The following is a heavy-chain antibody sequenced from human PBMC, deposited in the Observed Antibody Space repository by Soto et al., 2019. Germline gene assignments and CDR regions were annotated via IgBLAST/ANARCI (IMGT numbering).Heavy chain of an antibody. CDR3: ARGSVRYFVWLPYYFDY. D-gene: IGHD3-9*01. J-gene: IGHJ4*02. CDR1: GGSISSGGYY. CDR2: IYYSGST. V-gene: IGHV4-31*03. Sequence: QVQLQESGPGLVKPSQTLSLTCTVSGGSISSGGYYWSWIRQHPGKGLEWIGYIYYSGSTYYNPSLKSRVTISVDTSKNQFSLKLSSVTAADTAVYYCARGSVRYFVWLPYYFDYWGQGTLVTVSS.